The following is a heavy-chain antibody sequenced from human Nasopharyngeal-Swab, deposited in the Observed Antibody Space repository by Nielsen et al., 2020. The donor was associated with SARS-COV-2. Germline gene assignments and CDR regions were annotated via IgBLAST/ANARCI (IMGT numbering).Heavy chain of an antibody. CDR2: ISGSGDTT. D-gene: IGHD2-21*01. J-gene: IGHJ4*02. CDR1: GFTFSTYA. Sequence: GESLKISCAASGFTFSTYAMSWVRQAPGKGPEWLSVISGSGDTTYYAASVKGRFNIVRDNSKNTLYLQMNSLRVEDTAVYYCTKVRLDLCWGPIDSWGQGTLVTVS. CDR3: TKVRLDLCWGPIDS. V-gene: IGHV3-23*01.